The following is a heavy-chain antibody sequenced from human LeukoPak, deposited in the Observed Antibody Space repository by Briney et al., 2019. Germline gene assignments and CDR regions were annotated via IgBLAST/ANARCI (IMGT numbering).Heavy chain of an antibody. Sequence: GGSLRLSCAASGFTFSSYGMHWVRQAPGKGLEWVAVISYDGSNKYYADSVKGRFTISRDNSKNTLYLQMNSLRAEDTAVYYCAKVRRVYQVRGAAIDYWGQGTLVTVSS. CDR3: AKVRRVYQVRGAAIDY. CDR1: GFTFSSYG. V-gene: IGHV3-30*18. CDR2: ISYDGSNK. J-gene: IGHJ4*02. D-gene: IGHD3-10*01.